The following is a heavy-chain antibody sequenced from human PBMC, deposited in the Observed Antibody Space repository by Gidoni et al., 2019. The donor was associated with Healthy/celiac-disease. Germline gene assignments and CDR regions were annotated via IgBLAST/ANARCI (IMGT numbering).Heavy chain of an antibody. V-gene: IGHV3-21*01. CDR2: ISSSSSYI. CDR3: ARCSLWFREPPDY. D-gene: IGHD3-10*01. J-gene: IGHJ4*02. CDR1: GFTFSSYS. Sequence: EVQLVESGVGLVKPGGSLRLYCAASGFTFSSYSMNWVSQAPGKGLEWVSAISSSSSYIYYADSVKGRFTISRDNAKNSLYLQMNSLRAEDTAVYYCARCSLWFREPPDYWGQGTLVTVSS.